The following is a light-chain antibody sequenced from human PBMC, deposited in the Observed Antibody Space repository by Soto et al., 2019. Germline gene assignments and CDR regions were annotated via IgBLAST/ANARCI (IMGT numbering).Light chain of an antibody. Sequence: DIQMTQSPSTLSASVGDRVTITCRASQSISSWLAWYQQKPGKAPKLLIYKASNLESGVPSRFSGSGSGTEFTLTISSLQPYDFATYYCQQYNDYLLTFGPGTKVDF. V-gene: IGKV1-5*03. J-gene: IGKJ3*01. CDR3: QQYNDYLLT. CDR1: QSISSW. CDR2: KAS.